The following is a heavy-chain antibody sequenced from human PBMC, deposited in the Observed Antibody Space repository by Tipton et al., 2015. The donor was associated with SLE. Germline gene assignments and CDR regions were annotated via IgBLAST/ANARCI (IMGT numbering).Heavy chain of an antibody. D-gene: IGHD2-2*01. CDR1: GYSISSGHY. CDR3: AREYCSSRGCYDFSQWYFHL. V-gene: IGHV4-61*02. Sequence: GLVKPSETLSLTCSVSGYSISSGHYWSWIRQPAGKGLEWIGRVYTSGSTNYNPSLKSRVTISVDTSKNQFSLKLSSVTAADTAVYYCAREYCSSRGCYDFSQWYFHLWGRGTLVSVSS. J-gene: IGHJ2*01. CDR2: VYTSGST.